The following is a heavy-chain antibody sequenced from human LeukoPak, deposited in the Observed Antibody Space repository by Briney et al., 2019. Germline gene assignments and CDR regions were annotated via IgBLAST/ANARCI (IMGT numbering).Heavy chain of an antibody. Sequence: PGGSLRLSCAASGFTFSSYGMLWVRQAPGKGLEWVSVIYSGGSTYYADSVKGRFTISRDNSKNTLYLQMNSLRAEDTAAYYCAMTVTTDYFDYWGQGTLVTVSS. V-gene: IGHV3-NL1*01. D-gene: IGHD4-17*01. CDR2: IYSGGST. CDR1: GFTFSSYG. J-gene: IGHJ4*02. CDR3: AMTVTTDYFDY.